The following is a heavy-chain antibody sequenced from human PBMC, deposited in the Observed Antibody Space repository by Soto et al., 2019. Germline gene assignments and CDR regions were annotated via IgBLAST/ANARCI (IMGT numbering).Heavy chain of an antibody. CDR2: INPNSGGT. Sequence: VKVSCKASGYTFTGYYMHWVRQAPGQGLEWMGWINPNSGGTNYAQKFQGRVTMTRDTSISTAYMELSRLRSDDTAVYYCARDGATFVYYYYGMDVWGQGTTVTVSS. D-gene: IGHD1-26*01. V-gene: IGHV1-2*02. CDR3: ARDGATFVYYYYGMDV. J-gene: IGHJ6*02. CDR1: GYTFTGYY.